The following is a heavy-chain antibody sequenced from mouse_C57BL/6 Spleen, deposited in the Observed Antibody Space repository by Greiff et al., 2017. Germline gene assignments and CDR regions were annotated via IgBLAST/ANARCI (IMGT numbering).Heavy chain of an antibody. CDR3: ARGVANDYAMDY. V-gene: IGHV1-64*01. D-gene: IGHD1-1*01. Sequence: VQLQQSGAELVKPGASVKLSCKASGYTFTSYWMHWVKQRPGQGLEWIGMIHPNSGSTHYNEKFKSKATLTVDKSSSTAYMQLSSLTSEDSAVYYGARGVANDYAMDYWGQGTSVTVSS. CDR2: IHPNSGST. CDR1: GYTFTSYW. J-gene: IGHJ4*01.